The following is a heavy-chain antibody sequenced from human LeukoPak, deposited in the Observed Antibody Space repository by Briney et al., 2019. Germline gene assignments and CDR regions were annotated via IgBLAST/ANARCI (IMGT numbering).Heavy chain of an antibody. CDR2: IYESGST. CDR1: GYSISSGYY. CDR3: ASRLPDYYGSGSYLPD. D-gene: IGHD3-10*01. Sequence: PSETLSLTCTVSGYSISSGYYWGWIRQPPGKGLEWIGYIYESGSTYYNPSLKSRVTISVDRSKNQFSLKLSSVTAADTAVYYCASRLPDYYGSGSYLPDWGQGTLVTVSS. V-gene: IGHV4-38-2*02. J-gene: IGHJ4*02.